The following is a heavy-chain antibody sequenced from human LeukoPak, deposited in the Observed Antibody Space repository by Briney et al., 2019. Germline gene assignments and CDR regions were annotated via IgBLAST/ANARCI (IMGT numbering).Heavy chain of an antibody. J-gene: IGHJ6*02. CDR1: GYIFSDYA. V-gene: IGHV3-21*01. Sequence: GGSVRLSCAASGYIFSDYAMEGVRQAPGKGREGGSAISSTSAYIYYADSVKGLFTISRDNAKSSVSLQMNSLRDDDTAVYYCARIFRYQLVDYYALDVWGQGTTVTVSS. CDR2: ISSTSAYI. CDR3: ARIFRYQLVDYYALDV. D-gene: IGHD2-2*01.